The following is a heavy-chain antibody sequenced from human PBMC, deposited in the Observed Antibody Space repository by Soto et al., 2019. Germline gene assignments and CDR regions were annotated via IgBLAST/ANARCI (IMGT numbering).Heavy chain of an antibody. CDR3: ARHPYSSSWYGGNYYYYGMDV. Sequence: PGESLKISCKGSGYSFTSYWIGWVRQMPGKGLEWMGIIYPGDSDTRYSPSFQGQVTISADKSISTAYLQWSSLKASDTAMYYCARHPYSSSWYGGNYYYYGMDVWGQGTTVTVSS. J-gene: IGHJ6*02. D-gene: IGHD6-13*01. CDR1: GYSFTSYW. CDR2: IYPGDSDT. V-gene: IGHV5-51*01.